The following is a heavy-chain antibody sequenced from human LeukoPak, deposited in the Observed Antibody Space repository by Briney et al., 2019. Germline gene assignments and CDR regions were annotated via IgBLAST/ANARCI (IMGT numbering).Heavy chain of an antibody. V-gene: IGHV3-23*01. D-gene: IGHD3-16*01. Sequence: GGSLRLSCAASGFTFSGYAMSWVCQAPGKGLEWVSAIIGSGDTTYYAASVKGRLTISRDNSKSTLYLQMNSLRAEDTAVYYCAKVTGGDMITYGGLDYWGQGTLVTVSS. CDR1: GFTFSGYA. CDR3: AKVTGGDMITYGGLDY. J-gene: IGHJ4*02. CDR2: IIGSGDTT.